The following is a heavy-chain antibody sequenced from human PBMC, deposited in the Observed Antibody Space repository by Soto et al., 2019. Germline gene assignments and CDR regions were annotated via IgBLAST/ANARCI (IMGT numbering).Heavy chain of an antibody. J-gene: IGHJ2*01. Sequence: QVQLVQSGAEVKKPGASVKVSCKASGYTFTSYAMHWVRQAPGQRLEWMGWINAGNGNTKYSQKIQGRVTITRDTSASTAYMELSSMRSEDTAVYYCARGGSPYWYFDLWGRCTLVTVSS. CDR1: GYTFTSYA. D-gene: IGHD1-26*01. CDR3: ARGGSPYWYFDL. V-gene: IGHV1-3*01. CDR2: INAGNGNT.